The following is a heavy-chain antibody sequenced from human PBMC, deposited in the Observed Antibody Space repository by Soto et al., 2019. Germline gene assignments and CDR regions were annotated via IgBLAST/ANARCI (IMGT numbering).Heavy chain of an antibody. CDR1: GGTFSNYA. CDR2: IIPMFGTA. Sequence: GASVKVSCKASGGTFSNYAINWVRQAPGQGLEWMGGIIPMFGTAYYAERFQGRVTITADESTSTAYMELSSLRSEDTAIFYCARDLAPVVRGVLSSGMDVWGQGTTVTVSS. V-gene: IGHV1-69*13. D-gene: IGHD3-10*02. CDR3: ARDLAPVVRGVLSSGMDV. J-gene: IGHJ6*02.